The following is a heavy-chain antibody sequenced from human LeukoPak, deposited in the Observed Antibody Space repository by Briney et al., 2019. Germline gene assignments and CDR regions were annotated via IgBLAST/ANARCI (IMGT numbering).Heavy chain of an antibody. J-gene: IGHJ4*02. CDR3: AKGLTFDYDSSGYSLDS. D-gene: IGHD3-22*01. CDR1: GFTFSNYA. V-gene: IGHV3-30*18. CDR2: ISHDGSVK. Sequence: GGSLRLSCAASGFTFSNYAMHWVRQAPGKGLEWVAVISHDGSVKYYVDSVKGRFTISRDDFKNTLSLQMNSLRPEDTAVYYCAKGLTFDYDSSGYSLDSWGQGTLVTVSS.